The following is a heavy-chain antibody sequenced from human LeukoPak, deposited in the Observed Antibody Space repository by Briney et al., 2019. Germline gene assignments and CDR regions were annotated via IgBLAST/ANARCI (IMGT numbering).Heavy chain of an antibody. V-gene: IGHV1-69*04. CDR1: GGTFSSYA. J-gene: IGHJ3*02. D-gene: IGHD4-17*01. Sequence: SVTVSCKASGGTFSSYAISWVRQAPGQGLEWMGRIIPVLGVADTAQQLQGRVTITADKSTNIAYMDLTSLRSEDTAMYYCAREWRGSTATTWGINDAFDIWGQGTMVTVSS. CDR2: IIPVLGVA. CDR3: AREWRGSTATTWGINDAFDI.